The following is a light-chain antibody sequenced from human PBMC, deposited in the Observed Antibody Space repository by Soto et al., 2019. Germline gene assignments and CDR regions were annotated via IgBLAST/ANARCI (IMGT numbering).Light chain of an antibody. J-gene: IGKJ1*01. Sequence: DVQMTQSPSTLSASVGDRFTITCRASQSISNWLAWYQQKPGKAPKLPLFHGSSLESGVPSRFSGSGSGTDFTLTISRLQAEDVALYYCQQYYGTPMTFGQGTKVDI. CDR3: QQYYGTPMT. CDR1: QSISNW. CDR2: HGS. V-gene: IGKV1-5*01.